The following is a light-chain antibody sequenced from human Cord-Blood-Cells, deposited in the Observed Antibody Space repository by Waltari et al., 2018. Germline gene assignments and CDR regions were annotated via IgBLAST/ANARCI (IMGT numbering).Light chain of an antibody. J-gene: IGKJ5*01. CDR3: QQRSNWPPIT. CDR2: DAS. CDR1: QSVSSY. Sequence: EIVLTPSPAPLSLSPGDRATLSYRASQSVSSYLAWYQQKPGQAPRLLISDASNRATGIPARFSGSGSGTDFTLTISSLEPEDFAVYYCQQRSNWPPITFGQGTRLEIK. V-gene: IGKV3-11*01.